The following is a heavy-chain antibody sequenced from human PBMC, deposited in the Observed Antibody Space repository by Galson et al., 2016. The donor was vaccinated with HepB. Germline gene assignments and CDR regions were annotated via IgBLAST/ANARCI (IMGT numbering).Heavy chain of an antibody. V-gene: IGHV3-11*01. Sequence: SLRLSCAASGFIFSDYYMSWIRQAPGKGLEWVSYISGSGSTIYYGDSVKGRFTISRDNAEKSLYLRMNSLRAEDTAVYYCARSLEWVRSRSGGMDVWGQGTTVTVSS. J-gene: IGHJ6*02. CDR1: GFIFSDYY. D-gene: IGHD5-12*01. CDR3: ARSLEWVRSRSGGMDV. CDR2: ISGSGSTI.